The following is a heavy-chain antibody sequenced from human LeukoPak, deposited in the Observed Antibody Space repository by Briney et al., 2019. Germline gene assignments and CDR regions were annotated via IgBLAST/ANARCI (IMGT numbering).Heavy chain of an antibody. D-gene: IGHD3-10*01. CDR3: ASSQLYYYGSGSYWNDAFDI. Sequence: SVKVSCKASGGTFSSYAINWVRQAPGQGLEWMGGIIPIFGTTNYAQNFQGRVTITADEYTSTAYMELSSLRSEDTAVYYCASSQLYYYGSGSYWNDAFDIWGQGTMVTVSS. CDR1: GGTFSSYA. V-gene: IGHV1-69*01. CDR2: IIPIFGTT. J-gene: IGHJ3*02.